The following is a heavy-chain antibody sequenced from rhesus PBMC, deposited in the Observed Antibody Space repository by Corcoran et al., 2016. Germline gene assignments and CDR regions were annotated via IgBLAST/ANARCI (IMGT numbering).Heavy chain of an antibody. Sequence: EVQLVESGGGLVQPGGSLRLSCAASGFTFSDDYREWVRQAPGKGLEWVGKINPNGGTTFLMDAVKGRFTISRDNAKNTLYLQINSLKIEDTAVYYCKVNVDYWGQGVLVTVSS. V-gene: IGHV3-10*01. CDR3: KVNVDY. D-gene: IGHD4-17*01. CDR1: GFTFSDDY. CDR2: INPNGGTT. J-gene: IGHJ4*01.